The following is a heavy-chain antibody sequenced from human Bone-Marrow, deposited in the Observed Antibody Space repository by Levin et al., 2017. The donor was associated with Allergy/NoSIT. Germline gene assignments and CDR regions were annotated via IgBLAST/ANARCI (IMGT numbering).Heavy chain of an antibody. CDR2: MYSGGRT. D-gene: IGHD4-17*01. CDR3: ARSQQATVTAPDY. J-gene: IGHJ4*02. Sequence: ASVKVSCAASGFTVSSNSMSWVRQAPGKGLEWLSVMYSGGRTYYADSVKGRFTISRDNSKNTLHLQMNGLRAEDTAVYYCARSQQATVTAPDYWGQGTLVTVSS. CDR1: GFTVSSNS. V-gene: IGHV3-53*01.